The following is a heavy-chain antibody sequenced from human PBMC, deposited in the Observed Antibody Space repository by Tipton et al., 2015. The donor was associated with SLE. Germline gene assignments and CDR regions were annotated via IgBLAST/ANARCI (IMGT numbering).Heavy chain of an antibody. D-gene: IGHD6-19*01. V-gene: IGHV4-59*01. Sequence: TLSLTCTVSGGSISSYYWSWIRQPPGKGLEWIGNIYYSGSTNYNPSLKSRVTISVDTSKNQFSLKLSSVTAADTAVYYCARVNSSGWAYYYYYYMDVWGKGTTATVSS. J-gene: IGHJ6*03. CDR2: IYYSGST. CDR1: GGSISSYY. CDR3: ARVNSSGWAYYYYYYMDV.